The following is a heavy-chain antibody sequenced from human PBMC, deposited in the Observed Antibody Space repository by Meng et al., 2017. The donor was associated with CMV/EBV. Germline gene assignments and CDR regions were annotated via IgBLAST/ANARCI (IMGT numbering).Heavy chain of an antibody. CDR2: ISSSSSYI. V-gene: IGHV3-21*01. CDR1: GFTFSSYS. J-gene: IGHJ6*02. D-gene: IGHD3-3*01. CDR3: ARSTGSRKGITIFGVVIDYGMDV. Sequence: GEFLKISCAASGFTFSSYSMNWVRQAPGKGLEWVSSISSSSSYIYYADSVKGRFTISRDNAKNSLYLQMNSLRAEDTAVYYCARSTGSRKGITIFGVVIDYGMDVWGQGTTVTVSS.